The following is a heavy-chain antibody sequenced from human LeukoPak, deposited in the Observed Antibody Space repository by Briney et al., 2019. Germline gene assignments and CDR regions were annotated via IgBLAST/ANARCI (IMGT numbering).Heavy chain of an antibody. V-gene: IGHV1-24*01. J-gene: IGHJ1*01. Sequence: GASVKVSCKVSGYTLTELSMHWVRQAPGKGLEWMGGFDPEDGATIYAQKFQGRVTMTEDTSTDTAYMELSSLGSEDTAVYYCATRGSGRSSGWYLRYFQHWGQGTLVTVSS. CDR1: GYTLTELS. D-gene: IGHD6-19*01. CDR3: ATRGSGRSSGWYLRYFQH. CDR2: FDPEDGAT.